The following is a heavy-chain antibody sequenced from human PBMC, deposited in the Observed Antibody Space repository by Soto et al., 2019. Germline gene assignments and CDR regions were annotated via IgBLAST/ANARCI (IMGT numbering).Heavy chain of an antibody. CDR1: GDSDSSNSVA. D-gene: IGHD6-19*01. CDR2: IYYRSKWYN. V-gene: IGHV6-1*01. J-gene: IGHJ4*02. CDR3: ARFGSGSWFDY. Sequence: PSQTLSLTCAISGDSDSSNSVAWNWIRQSPSRGLEWLGRIYYRSKWYNDYAVSVKSRININPDTSKDQCSLQLNSATPEDTAVYYFARFGSGSWFDYRGQGTLVTVSP.